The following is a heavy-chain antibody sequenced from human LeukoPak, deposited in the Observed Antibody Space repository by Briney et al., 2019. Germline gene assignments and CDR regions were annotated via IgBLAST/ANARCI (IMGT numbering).Heavy chain of an antibody. D-gene: IGHD2-2*01. CDR2: IHYTVST. CDR3: ARGSVDCSSTSCNTIYYYSGMDL. J-gene: IGHJ6*02. V-gene: IGHV4-39*01. Sequence: RTSETLSLTCTVSGGSISGSSYYWGWIRQPPGKGLDWIGTIHYTVSTYYNPSLKSRVTISADTSKNQFSLKVSSVPAEDTAVYYCARGSVDCSSTSCNTIYYYSGMDLWGQGTTVTVSS. CDR1: GGSISGSSYY.